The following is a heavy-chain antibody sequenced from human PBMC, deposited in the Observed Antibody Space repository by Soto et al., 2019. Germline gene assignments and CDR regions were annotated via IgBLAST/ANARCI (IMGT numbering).Heavy chain of an antibody. J-gene: IGHJ5*02. CDR1: GYTFTSYG. V-gene: IGHV1-18*01. CDR3: ARGGTVVIILGGNWFDP. D-gene: IGHD3-3*01. CDR2: ISAYNGNT. Sequence: ASVKVSCKASGYTFTSYGISWVRQAPGQGLEWMGWISAYNGNTNYAQKLQGRVTMTTDTSTSTAYMELRSLRSDDTAVYYCARGGTVVIILGGNWFDPWGQGTLVTVSS.